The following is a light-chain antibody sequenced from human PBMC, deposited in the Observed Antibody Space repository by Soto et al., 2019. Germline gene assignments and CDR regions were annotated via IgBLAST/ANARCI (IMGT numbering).Light chain of an antibody. CDR3: QQNNTSS. CDR1: QIISSW. V-gene: IGKV1-5*01. CDR2: HAF. Sequence: DIQMTQPHPPLPASVGDRVTITFRASQIISSWLAWYQPEQGTAPKLHASHAFKREGRSPSRFSGTGSEIAFTLTSRNLQPYDSATYYRQQNNTSSFGQGTKVDI. J-gene: IGKJ1*01.